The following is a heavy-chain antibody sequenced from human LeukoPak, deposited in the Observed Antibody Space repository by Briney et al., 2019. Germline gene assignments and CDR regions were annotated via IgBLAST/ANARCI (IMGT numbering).Heavy chain of an antibody. V-gene: IGHV4-4*09. J-gene: IGHJ4*02. CDR2: IYTSGST. CDR1: GGSISSYY. CDR3: ASGTVVTLDY. Sequence: SETLSLTCTVSGGSISSYYWSWIRQPPGKGLEWIGYIYTSGSTNYNPSFKSRVTISVDTSKNQFSLKLSSVTAADTAVYYCASGTVVTLDYWGQGTLVTVSS. D-gene: IGHD4-23*01.